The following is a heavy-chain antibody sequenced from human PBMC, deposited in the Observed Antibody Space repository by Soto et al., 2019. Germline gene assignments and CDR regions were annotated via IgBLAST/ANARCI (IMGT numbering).Heavy chain of an antibody. V-gene: IGHV1-18*01. Sequence: ASVKVSCKASGYTFTSYGISWVRQAPGQGLEWMGWISAYNGNTNYAQKLQGRVTMTTDTSTSTAYMELRSLRSDDTAVYYCAGDIGTRAPHNWFCRWRQGTLVTVSS. CDR2: ISAYNGNT. J-gene: IGHJ5*02. CDR1: GYTFTSYG. D-gene: IGHD1-1*01. CDR3: AGDIGTRAPHNWFCR.